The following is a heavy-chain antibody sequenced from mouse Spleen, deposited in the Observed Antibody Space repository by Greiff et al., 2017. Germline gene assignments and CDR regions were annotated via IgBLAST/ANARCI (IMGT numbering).Heavy chain of an antibody. D-gene: IGHD1-1*01. J-gene: IGHJ4*01. Sequence: VQLVESGPGLVAPSQSLSITCTVSGFSLTSYGVHWVRQPPGKGLEWLGVIWAGGSTNYNSALMSRLSISKDNSKSQVFLKMNSLQTDDTAMYYCAREGIYYYGSSPYYAVDYWGQGTSVTVSS. CDR2: IWAGGST. V-gene: IGHV2-9*02. CDR1: GFSLTSYG. CDR3: AREGIYYYGSSPYYAVDY.